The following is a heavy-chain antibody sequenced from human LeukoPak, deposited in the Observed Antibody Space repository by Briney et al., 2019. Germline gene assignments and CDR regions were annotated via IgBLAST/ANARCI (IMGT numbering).Heavy chain of an antibody. CDR3: AREDVEDYMDV. V-gene: IGHV1-18*01. Sequence: ASVKVSCKASGYTFNTYGITWVRQAPGQGLEWMGWISGYNGKTKYAQKLQDRVTMTTDTSTTTAYMELRSLRSDDTAVYYCAREDVEDYMDVWGKGTTVTTSS. CDR1: GYTFNTYG. D-gene: IGHD2-15*01. CDR2: ISGYNGKT. J-gene: IGHJ6*03.